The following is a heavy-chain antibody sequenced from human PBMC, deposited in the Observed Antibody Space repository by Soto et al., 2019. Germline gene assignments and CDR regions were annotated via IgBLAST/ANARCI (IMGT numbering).Heavy chain of an antibody. J-gene: IGHJ4*02. CDR3: ATRSYYSIDD. D-gene: IGHD1-26*01. V-gene: IGHV3-30*03. Sequence: PGGYPRLSCAASGFTFSSYGMHWVRQAPGKGLEWVALMSYDGSNKYYADSVKGRFTISRDNSKNTLYLQMNSLRGEDTAVYYCATRSYYSIDDWGPGPLV. CDR2: MSYDGSNK. CDR1: GFTFSSYG.